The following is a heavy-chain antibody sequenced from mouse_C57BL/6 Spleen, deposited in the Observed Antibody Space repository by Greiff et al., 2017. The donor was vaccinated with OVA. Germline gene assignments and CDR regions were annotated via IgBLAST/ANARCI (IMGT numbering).Heavy chain of an antibody. V-gene: IGHV1-64*01. CDR1: GYTFTSYW. D-gene: IGHD1-1*01. CDR3: ARITTVDEGLAY. CDR2: IHPNSGST. Sequence: QVQLKQSGAELVKPGASVKLSCKASGYTFTSYWMHWVKQRPGQGLEWIGMIHPNSGSTNYNEKFKSKATLTVDKSSSTAYMQLSSLTSEDSAVYYCARITTVDEGLAYWGQGTLVTVSA. J-gene: IGHJ3*01.